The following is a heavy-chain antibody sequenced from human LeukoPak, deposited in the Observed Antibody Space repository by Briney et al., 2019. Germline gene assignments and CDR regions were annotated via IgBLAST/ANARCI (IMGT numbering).Heavy chain of an antibody. D-gene: IGHD4-17*01. CDR3: ARDRLHYGEYEKTLDY. CDR2: ITFSSSII. V-gene: IGHV3-48*01. Sequence: GGSLRLSCAASGFTFSSYSMNWVRQAPGKGLEWVSYITFSSSIIYYADSVKGRFTISRDNAKNSLYLQMNSLRAEDTAVYYCARDRLHYGEYEKTLDYWGQGTLVSVSS. J-gene: IGHJ4*02. CDR1: GFTFSSYS.